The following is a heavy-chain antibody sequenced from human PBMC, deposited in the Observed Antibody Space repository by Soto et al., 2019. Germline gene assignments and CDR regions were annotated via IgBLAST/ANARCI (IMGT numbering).Heavy chain of an antibody. J-gene: IGHJ4*02. CDR1: GFIFSNNG. CDR3: TIVRVADSALDH. CDR2: MPYGGSDT. D-gene: IGHD3-10*02. Sequence: SLRFSCVASGFIFSNNGLHWVRQTPGKGLEWVAFMPYGGSDTFYAHSVRCRFTISRDNSKNTLFLHMSNLRAEDRGMYYFTIVRVADSALDHGCPGALDTVSS. V-gene: IGHV3-30*02.